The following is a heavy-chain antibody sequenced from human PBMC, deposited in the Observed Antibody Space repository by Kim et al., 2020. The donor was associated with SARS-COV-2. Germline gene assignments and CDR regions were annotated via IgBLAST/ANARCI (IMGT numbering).Heavy chain of an antibody. CDR2: IKEDGSEK. CDR1: GFTFRSFW. D-gene: IGHD1-26*01. Sequence: GGSLRLSCAASGFTFRSFWMSWVRQAPGKGLEWVANIKEDGSEKYYVDSVKGRFTISRDNAKKSLYLQMNTLRVEDTAVYYCARARGVGATGFDYWGQGTLVTVSS. V-gene: IGHV3-7*03. CDR3: ARARGVGATGFDY. J-gene: IGHJ4*02.